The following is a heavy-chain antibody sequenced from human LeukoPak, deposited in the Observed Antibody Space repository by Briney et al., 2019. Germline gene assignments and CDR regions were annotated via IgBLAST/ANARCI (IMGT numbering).Heavy chain of an antibody. CDR2: IRYDGSNK. J-gene: IGHJ6*03. CDR1: GFTFSSYG. Sequence: GGSLRLSCAASGFTFSSYGMHWVRQAPGKGLEWVAFIRYDGSNKYYADSVKGRFTISRDNSKNTLYLQMDSLRAEDTAVYYCARAVVENYYYYYYMDVWGKGTTVTISS. V-gene: IGHV3-30*02. CDR3: ARAVVENYYYYYYMDV.